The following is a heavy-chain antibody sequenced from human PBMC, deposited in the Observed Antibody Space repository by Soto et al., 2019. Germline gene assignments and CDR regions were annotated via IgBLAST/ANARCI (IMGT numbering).Heavy chain of an antibody. CDR1: GGSFSGYY. CDR2: INHSGST. Sequence: PSETLSLTCAVYGGSFSGYYWSWIRQPPGKGLEWIGEINHSGSTNYNPSLKSRVTISVDTSKNQFSLKLSSVTAADTAVYYCARVWVAGGDFDYWGQGTLVTVS. J-gene: IGHJ4*02. D-gene: IGHD2-21*01. CDR3: ARVWVAGGDFDY. V-gene: IGHV4-34*01.